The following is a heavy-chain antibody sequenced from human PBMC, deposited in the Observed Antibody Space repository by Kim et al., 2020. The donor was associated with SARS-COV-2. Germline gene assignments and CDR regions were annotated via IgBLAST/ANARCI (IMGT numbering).Heavy chain of an antibody. J-gene: IGHJ6*02. Sequence: NGRFTISRDNAKNSLYLQMNSLRAEDTAVYYCARAKDSGYESYYYYGMDVWGQGTTVTVSS. V-gene: IGHV3-11*06. D-gene: IGHD5-12*01. CDR3: ARAKDSGYESYYYYGMDV.